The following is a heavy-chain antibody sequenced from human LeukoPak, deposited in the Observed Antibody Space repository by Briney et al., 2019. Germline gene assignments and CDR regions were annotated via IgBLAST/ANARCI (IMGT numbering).Heavy chain of an antibody. CDR3: ARGDGGYYDSSGYPLDY. J-gene: IGHJ4*02. CDR2: IRSKAYGGTT. CDR1: GFTFGDYA. D-gene: IGHD3-22*01. V-gene: IGHV3-49*04. Sequence: GGSLRLSCTASGFTFGDYAMSWVRQAPGKGLEWVGFIRSKAYGGTTEYAASVKGRFTISRDDSKSIAYLQMNSLKTEDTAVYYCARGDGGYYDSSGYPLDYWGQGTLVTVSS.